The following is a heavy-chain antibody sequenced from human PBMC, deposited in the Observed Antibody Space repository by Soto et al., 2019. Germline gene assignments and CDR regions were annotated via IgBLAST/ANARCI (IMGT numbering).Heavy chain of an antibody. J-gene: IGHJ4*02. CDR2: IYHSGNT. Sequence: SETLSLTCAFSCGSISSGGYSWSWIRQPPGKGLEWIGYIYHSGNTYYNPSLKSRVTMSVDRSKNQFSLKLSSVTAADTAVYYCAGGYYDDYWGQGTLVTVSS. V-gene: IGHV4-30-2*01. CDR3: AGGYYDDY. D-gene: IGHD3-3*01. CDR1: CGSISSGGYS.